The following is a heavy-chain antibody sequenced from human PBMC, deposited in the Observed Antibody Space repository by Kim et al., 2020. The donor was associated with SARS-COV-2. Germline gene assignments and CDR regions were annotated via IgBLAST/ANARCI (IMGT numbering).Heavy chain of an antibody. J-gene: IGHJ4*02. CDR2: ISSGGST. CDR1: GGSISIGNW. V-gene: IGHV4-4*02. Sequence: SETLSLTCAVSGGSISIGNWWSWVRQPPGKGLEWVGEISSGGSTRYNPSLQSRVTLLTDNSKNQFSLSLTSVTAADTAVYYCVRVDDYWGPGTLVTVSS. CDR3: VRVDDY.